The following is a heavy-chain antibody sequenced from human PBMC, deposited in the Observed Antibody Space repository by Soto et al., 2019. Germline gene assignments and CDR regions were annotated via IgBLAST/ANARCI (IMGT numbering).Heavy chain of an antibody. V-gene: IGHV3-74*01. J-gene: IGHJ4*02. CDR3: AKYTPMVL. CDR2: INNDGSST. Sequence: VQLVESGGGLVQPGGSLRLSCAASGFTFSRYWMHWVRQAPGKGLVWVSRINNDGSSTIYADSVKGRFTISRDNAKNTLYLQMNSLRAEDTAVYYCAKYTPMVLWGQGTLVTVSS. CDR1: GFTFSRYW. D-gene: IGHD5-18*01.